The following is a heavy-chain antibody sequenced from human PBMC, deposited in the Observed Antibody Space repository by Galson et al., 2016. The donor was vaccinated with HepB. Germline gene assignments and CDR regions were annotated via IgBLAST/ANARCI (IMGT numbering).Heavy chain of an antibody. CDR2: ISTRRTT. D-gene: IGHD1-1*01. V-gene: IGHV3-23*01. CDR3: AKERLVRRIFDH. J-gene: IGHJ4*02. Sequence: SLRLSCAASGFVFSNFGLSWVRQAPGKGLAWVASISTRRTTYYSDSVPGRFTISRDNSNNTLYLQMNGMRADDTAVYYCAKERLVRRIFDHWGQGTLLTVSS. CDR1: GFVFSNFG.